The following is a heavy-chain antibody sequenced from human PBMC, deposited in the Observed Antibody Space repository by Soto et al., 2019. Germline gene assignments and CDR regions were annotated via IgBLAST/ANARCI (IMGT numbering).Heavy chain of an antibody. J-gene: IGHJ4*02. Sequence: QVQLVESGGGVVQAGRSLRLSCAASGFTFSSYGMHWVRQAPGKGLEWVAVIWYDGSNKYYADSVKGRFTISRDNSKNTLYLQMNSLRAEDTAVYYCAREGYFGEFDYWGQGTLVTVSS. CDR3: AREGYFGEFDY. V-gene: IGHV3-33*01. D-gene: IGHD3-9*01. CDR1: GFTFSSYG. CDR2: IWYDGSNK.